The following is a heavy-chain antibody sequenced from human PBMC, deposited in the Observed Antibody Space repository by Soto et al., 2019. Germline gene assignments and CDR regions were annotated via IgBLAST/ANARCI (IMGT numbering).Heavy chain of an antibody. V-gene: IGHV3-73*02. CDR2: IRSKADSDAT. J-gene: IGHJ4*02. CDR1: GFTLSASS. CDR3: TTPSGGYNHPLDY. D-gene: IGHD5-12*01. Sequence: EVQLVESGGDLVQPGGSLKLSCAASGFTLSASSVYWVRQASGKGLEWVGRIRSKADSDATAYAASVEGRFTISRDDSQNTASLQMNSLKTEDTAGYYCTTPSGGYNHPLDYWGQGTLVTVSS.